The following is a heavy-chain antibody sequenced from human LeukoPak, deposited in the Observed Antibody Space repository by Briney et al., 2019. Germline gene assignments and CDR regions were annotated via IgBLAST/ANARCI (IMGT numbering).Heavy chain of an antibody. Sequence: PSETLSLTCTVSGGSISSTTYWGWIRQPPGKGLEWIGSIHYSGNTYYNPSLKSRVTISVDTSKNQFSLKLSSVTAADTAVYYCARDHYYDTSTYYEIDYWGQGTLVTVSS. V-gene: IGHV4-39*07. CDR1: GGSISSTTY. CDR2: IHYSGNT. J-gene: IGHJ4*02. D-gene: IGHD3-22*01. CDR3: ARDHYYDTSTYYEIDY.